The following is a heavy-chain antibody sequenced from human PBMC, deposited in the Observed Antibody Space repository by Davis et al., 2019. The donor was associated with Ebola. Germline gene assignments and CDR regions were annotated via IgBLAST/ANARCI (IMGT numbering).Heavy chain of an antibody. CDR3: AKGGAEAAVFDF. V-gene: IGHV3-30*18. CDR1: GLNFGRYG. D-gene: IGHD6-19*01. J-gene: IGHJ4*02. Sequence: GESLKISCVGSGLNFGRYGMHWVRQAPGKGLEWVAVISFDEKTKYYADSVKGRFTISRDNSKNTLYLQMNSLRKEDTALYYCAKGGAEAAVFDFWGQGALVTVSS. CDR2: ISFDEKTK.